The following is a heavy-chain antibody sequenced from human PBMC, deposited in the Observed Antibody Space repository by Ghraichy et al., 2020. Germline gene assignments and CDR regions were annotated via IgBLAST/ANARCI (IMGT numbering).Heavy chain of an antibody. CDR2: SNYTGST. Sequence: SETLSLTCTVSGGSITTDYWTWIWQPPGKGLEWIGYSNYTGSTDNNPSLKSRVTMSVDTAKNQFSLKLRSVIAADTAVYYCARWGQALSCVKYYYYYGMDVWGQGTTVTVSS. D-gene: IGHD2-2*01. CDR3: ARWGQALSCVKYYYYYGMDV. V-gene: IGHV4-59*01. CDR1: GGSITTDY. J-gene: IGHJ6*02.